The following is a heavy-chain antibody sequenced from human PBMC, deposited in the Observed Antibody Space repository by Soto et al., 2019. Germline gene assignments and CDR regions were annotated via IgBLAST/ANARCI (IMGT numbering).Heavy chain of an antibody. CDR2: SYYSGST. V-gene: IGHV4-31*03. J-gene: IGHJ2*01. Sequence: QVQLQESGPGLVKPSQTLSLTCTVSGGSISSGGYYWSWIRQHPGKGLEWIGYSYYSGSTYYNPSLKSRVTISVDTSKNQFSLKLSSVTAADTAVYYCARDEDDSSGYSHWYFDLWGRGTLVTVSS. D-gene: IGHD3-22*01. CDR1: GGSISSGGYY. CDR3: ARDEDDSSGYSHWYFDL.